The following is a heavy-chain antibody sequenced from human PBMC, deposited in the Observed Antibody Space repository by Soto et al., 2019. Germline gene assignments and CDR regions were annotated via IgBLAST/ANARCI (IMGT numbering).Heavy chain of an antibody. CDR1: GYTFTGYY. J-gene: IGHJ4*02. CDR3: ARDGPSNYGDRWYFDY. D-gene: IGHD4-17*01. V-gene: IGHV1-2*04. CDR2: INPNSGGT. Sequence: ASVKVSCKASGYTFTGYYMHWVRQAPGQGLEWMGWINPNSGGTNYAQKFQGWVTMTRDTSISTAYMELSRLRSDDTAVYYCARDGPSNYGDRWYFDYWGRGTPATASS.